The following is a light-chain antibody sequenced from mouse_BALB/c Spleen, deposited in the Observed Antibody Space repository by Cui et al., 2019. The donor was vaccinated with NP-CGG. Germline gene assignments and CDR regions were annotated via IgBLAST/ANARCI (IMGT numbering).Light chain of an antibody. J-gene: IGLJ1*01. CDR2: GTN. CDR1: TGAITTSNY. Sequence: AVVPQESALTTSPGEPVTHTCRSSTGAITTSNYANWVQEKPDHLFTGLIGGTNNRAPGVPARFSGSLIGDKAALTITGAQTEDEAIYFCALWYSNHWVFGGGTKLTVL. CDR3: ALWYSNHWV. V-gene: IGLV1*01.